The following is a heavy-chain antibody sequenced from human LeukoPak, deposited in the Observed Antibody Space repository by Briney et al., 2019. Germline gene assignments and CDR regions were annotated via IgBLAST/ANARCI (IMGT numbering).Heavy chain of an antibody. CDR2: INPRDGFT. CDR1: GYTFTSYY. CDR3: ARRWGTTGAYDY. D-gene: IGHD1-1*01. Sequence: ASVTVSCKASGYTFTSYYMHWVRQAPGQGLEWMGIINPRDGFTIYAQKFQDRLIMTSDTSTSTFYMDLSSLRSEDTALYYCARRWGTTGAYDYWGPGTLVTVSS. J-gene: IGHJ4*02. V-gene: IGHV1-46*01.